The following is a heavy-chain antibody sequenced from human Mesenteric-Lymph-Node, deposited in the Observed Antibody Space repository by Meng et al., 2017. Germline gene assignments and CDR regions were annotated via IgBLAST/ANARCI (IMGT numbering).Heavy chain of an antibody. V-gene: IGHV1-18*04. Sequence: GESLKISCVASGFTVSSNYMSWVRQAPGQGLEWMGWISAYNGNTNYAQKLQGRVTMTTDTSTSTAYMELSSLRSDDTAVYYCARFSGYDSYYGMDVWGQGTTVTVSS. J-gene: IGHJ6*02. CDR1: GFTVSSNY. CDR3: ARFSGYDSYYGMDV. D-gene: IGHD5-12*01. CDR2: ISAYNGNT.